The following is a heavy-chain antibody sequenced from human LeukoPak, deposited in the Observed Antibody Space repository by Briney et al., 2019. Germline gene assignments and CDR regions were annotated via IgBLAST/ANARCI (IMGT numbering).Heavy chain of an antibody. D-gene: IGHD6-6*01. J-gene: IGHJ6*03. Sequence: GGSPRLSCAASGFTFSDYYMSWIRQAPGKGLEWVSYISSSGNTIFYADSVKGRFTISRDNAKNSLFLQMNGLRAEDTAVYYCARDGGSSPGYYYYYMDVWGQGSTVTVSS. CDR3: ARDGGSSPGYYYYYMDV. CDR2: ISSSGNTI. CDR1: GFTFSDYY. V-gene: IGHV3-11*04.